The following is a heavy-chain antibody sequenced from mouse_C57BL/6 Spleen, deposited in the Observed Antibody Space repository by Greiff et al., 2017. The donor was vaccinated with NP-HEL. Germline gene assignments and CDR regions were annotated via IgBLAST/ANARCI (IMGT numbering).Heavy chain of an antibody. CDR1: GYTFTDYY. Sequence: EVQLQQSGPELVKPGASVKISCKASGYTFTDYYMNWVKQSHGKSLEWIGDINPNNGGTSYNQKFKGKATLTVDKSSSTAYMELSSLTSEDSAVYYCARNHYYGSSNWFAYWGQRTLVTVSA. J-gene: IGHJ3*01. CDR3: ARNHYYGSSNWFAY. CDR2: INPNNGGT. D-gene: IGHD1-1*01. V-gene: IGHV1-26*01.